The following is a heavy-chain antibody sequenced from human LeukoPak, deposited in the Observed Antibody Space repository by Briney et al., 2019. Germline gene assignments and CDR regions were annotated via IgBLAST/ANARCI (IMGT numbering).Heavy chain of an antibody. J-gene: IGHJ4*02. Sequence: ASVTVSCTASGYPFVNYYIHWVRQAPEQGLEGMGIINPSGGSTSYAQKFQGRVTVTRDTSTSTVYMELSSLRSEDTAVYYCARDPNCADLDYWGQGTLVTVSS. V-gene: IGHV1-46*01. CDR1: GYPFVNYY. D-gene: IGHD1-1*01. CDR2: INPSGGST. CDR3: ARDPNCADLDY.